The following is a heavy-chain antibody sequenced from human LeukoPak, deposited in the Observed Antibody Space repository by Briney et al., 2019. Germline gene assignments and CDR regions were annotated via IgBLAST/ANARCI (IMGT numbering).Heavy chain of an antibody. CDR3: ARVIVTGYYDAFDI. D-gene: IGHD3-9*01. CDR1: GFTVSGNY. J-gene: IGHJ3*02. Sequence: PGGSLRLSCAASGFTVSGNYMSWVRQAPGKGLEWVSVIYNGGSTHYADSVKARFTFSRDNSKNTLYLQMNSLRAEDTAVYYCARVIVTGYYDAFDIWGQGTMVTVSS. V-gene: IGHV3-53*01. CDR2: IYNGGST.